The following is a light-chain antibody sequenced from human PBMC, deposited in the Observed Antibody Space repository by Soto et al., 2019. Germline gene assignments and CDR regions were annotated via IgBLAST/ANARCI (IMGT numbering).Light chain of an antibody. Sequence: TLTQTSLSASVGDRVTITCRASQGINNFLNWYQQKPVKAAKLLVSAASSLQSGVPSRFSGSGSGTDFTLTISSIQPEDFTTYNCEESYSTPWTFGQGT. V-gene: IGKV1-39*01. CDR1: QGINNF. CDR3: EESYSTPWT. J-gene: IGKJ1*01. CDR2: AAS.